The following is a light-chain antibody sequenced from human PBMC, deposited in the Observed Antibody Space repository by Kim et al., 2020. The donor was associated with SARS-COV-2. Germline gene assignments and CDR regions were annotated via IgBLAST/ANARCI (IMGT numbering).Light chain of an antibody. CDR3: QQHNSYPST. J-gene: IGKJ4*01. CDR1: KGISSY. CDR2: AAS. V-gene: IGKV1-9*01. Sequence: ASGGDGVPTSCGARKGISSYLAWYQQKPGKAPKLLIYAASTWQSGVPSRFSGSGSGTEFTLTISRLQPEDFATYYCQQHNSYPSTFGQGTKVEIK.